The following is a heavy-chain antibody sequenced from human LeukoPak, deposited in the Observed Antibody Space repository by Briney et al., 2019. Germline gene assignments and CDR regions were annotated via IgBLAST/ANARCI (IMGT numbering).Heavy chain of an antibody. CDR2: IWYDGSNK. D-gene: IGHD4-17*01. CDR3: ARDVYGDYFDY. Sequence: GGSLRLSCAASGFTFSSYGMHWVRQAPGKGLAWVAVIWYDGSNKYYADSVKGRFTISRDNSKNTLYLQMNSLRAEDTAVYYCARDVYGDYFDYWGQGTLVTVSS. CDR1: GFTFSSYG. J-gene: IGHJ4*02. V-gene: IGHV3-33*01.